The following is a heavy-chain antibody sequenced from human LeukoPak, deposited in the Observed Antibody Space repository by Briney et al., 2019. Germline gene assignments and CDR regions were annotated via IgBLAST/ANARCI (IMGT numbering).Heavy chain of an antibody. J-gene: IGHJ4*02. CDR3: ARGSSGWYFYKNENAFDY. CDR1: GGSISSYY. D-gene: IGHD6-19*01. CDR2: IYYSGST. V-gene: IGHV4-59*01. Sequence: SETLSLTCTVSGGSISSYYWSWLRQPPGKGLEWIGYIYYSGSTNYNPSLKSRVTISVDTSKNQFSLKLSSVTAADTAVYYCARGSSGWYFYKNENAFDYWGQGTLVTVSS.